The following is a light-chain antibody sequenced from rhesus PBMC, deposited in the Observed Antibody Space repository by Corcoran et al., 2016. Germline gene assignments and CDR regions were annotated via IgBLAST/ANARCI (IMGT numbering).Light chain of an antibody. J-gene: IGKJ4*01. CDR1: QSFRNN. CDR2: SAS. CDR3: QQYYSYFLT. Sequence: DIQMTQSPSSLSASVRDTVNITGRASQSFRNNLAWYQQKPGKAPKLLIYSASCLQSGVPSRFSGSKSGTDFTLTISFLQPEDIGNSYCQQYYSYFLTFVGGTRVDLK. V-gene: IGKV1-46*01.